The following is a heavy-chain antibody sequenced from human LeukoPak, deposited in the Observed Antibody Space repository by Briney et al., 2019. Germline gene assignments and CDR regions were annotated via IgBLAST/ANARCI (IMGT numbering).Heavy chain of an antibody. CDR3: SRLGCSSTNCYGRSAFDI. CDR2: MYYSGST. CDR1: GVSISSGSNY. Sequence: PSETLSLTCSVSGVSISSGSNYWGWIRQPPGKTLEWIGSMYYSGSTYYNPSLKSRVTISVDTSKNQFSLNLSSVTAADTAVYYCSRLGCSSTNCYGRSAFDIWGQGTMVTVSS. D-gene: IGHD2-2*01. V-gene: IGHV4-39*01. J-gene: IGHJ3*02.